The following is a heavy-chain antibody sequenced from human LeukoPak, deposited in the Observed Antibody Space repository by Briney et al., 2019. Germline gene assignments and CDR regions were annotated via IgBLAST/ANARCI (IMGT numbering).Heavy chain of an antibody. CDR3: ARAREREPIDF. J-gene: IGHJ4*02. D-gene: IGHD5-24*01. Sequence: SETLSLTCTVSGGSISSYYWSWIRQPPGKGLERIGYIYYSGSTNYNPSLKSRVTISVDTSKNQFSLKMRSVTAADTAVYYCARAREREPIDFWGQGTLVTVSS. V-gene: IGHV4-59*12. CDR1: GGSISSYY. CDR2: IYYSGST.